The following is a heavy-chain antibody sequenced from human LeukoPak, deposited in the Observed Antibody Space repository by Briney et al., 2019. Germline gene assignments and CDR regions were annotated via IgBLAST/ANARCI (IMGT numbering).Heavy chain of an antibody. Sequence: PGVSLRLSCTVSGFTFDDYAMHWVRHTPGKGLEWVAGITWNRDNIGYGDSVKGRFTISRDNVKNVLYLQMNSLRPEDTALYYCAKDLSSAITSALVLDVWGQGTTVTVSS. CDR1: GFTFDDYA. CDR3: AKDLSSAITSALVLDV. V-gene: IGHV3-9*01. J-gene: IGHJ6*02. CDR2: ITWNRDNI. D-gene: IGHD3-22*01.